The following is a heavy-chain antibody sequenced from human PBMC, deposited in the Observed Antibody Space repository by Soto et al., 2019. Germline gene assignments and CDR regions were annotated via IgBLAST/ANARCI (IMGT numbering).Heavy chain of an antibody. CDR2: IYYSGST. V-gene: IGHV4-30-4*01. J-gene: IGHJ3*02. D-gene: IGHD2-8*01. CDR3: ARERPYCTNGVCYTHDAFDI. CDR1: GGSISSGDYY. Sequence: QVQLQESGPGLVKPSQTLSLTCTVSGGSISSGDYYWSWIHQPPGKGLEWIGYIYYSGSTYYNPSLKNRVSISVDTSKNQFSLKLSSVTPADTAVYYCARERPYCTNGVCYTHDAFDIWGQGTMVTVSS.